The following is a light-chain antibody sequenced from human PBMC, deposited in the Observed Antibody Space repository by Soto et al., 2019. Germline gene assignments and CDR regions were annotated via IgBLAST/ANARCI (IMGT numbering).Light chain of an antibody. CDR2: DVS. Sequence: QSALTQPASVSGSPGQSITISCTGTSSDVGGYNYVSWYQQYPGKVPKLMIYDVSYRPSGVSNRFSGSKSGNTASLTISGLQAEDEADDYCSSYTSSSTYVFGTGTKLTVL. CDR1: SSDVGGYNY. V-gene: IGLV2-14*01. CDR3: SSYTSSSTYV. J-gene: IGLJ1*01.